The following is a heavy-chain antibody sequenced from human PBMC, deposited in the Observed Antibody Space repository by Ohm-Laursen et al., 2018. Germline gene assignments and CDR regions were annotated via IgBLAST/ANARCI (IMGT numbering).Heavy chain of an antibody. Sequence: SLRLSCAASGFTFSTYWMTWVRQAPGKGLEWVSGISVSVGSTYYADSVKGRFTISRDNSKNTLFLQMNSLRAEDTAVYYCAKEEAVLLWLGELFSGFDYWGQGTLVTVSS. CDR1: GFTFSTYW. D-gene: IGHD3-10*01. CDR3: AKEEAVLLWLGELFSGFDY. J-gene: IGHJ4*02. V-gene: IGHV3-23*01. CDR2: ISVSVGST.